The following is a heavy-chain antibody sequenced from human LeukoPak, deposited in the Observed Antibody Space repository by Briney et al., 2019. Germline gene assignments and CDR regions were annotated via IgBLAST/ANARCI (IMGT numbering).Heavy chain of an antibody. CDR2: TYYSGST. Sequence: PSETLSPTCTVSGGSISSYYWSWIRQPPGKGLECLGYTYYSGSTNYNPSLKSRVTISVDTSKNQFSLKLSSVTAADTAVYYCAREASNRYCSGGSCYSAFDIWGQGTMVTVSS. CDR1: GGSISSYY. V-gene: IGHV4-59*01. D-gene: IGHD2-15*01. J-gene: IGHJ3*02. CDR3: AREASNRYCSGGSCYSAFDI.